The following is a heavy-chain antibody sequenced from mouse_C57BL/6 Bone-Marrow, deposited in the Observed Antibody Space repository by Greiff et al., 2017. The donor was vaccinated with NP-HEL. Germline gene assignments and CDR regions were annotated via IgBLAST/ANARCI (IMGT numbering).Heavy chain of an antibody. CDR2: FHPYNDDT. Sequence: VMLVESGAELVKPGASVKMSCKASGYIFTTYPIEWMKQNHGKSLEWIGNFHPYNDDTKYNEKFKGKATLTVEKSSSTVYLELSRLTSDDSAVYYCARKDGNSYAMDYWGQGTSVTVSS. J-gene: IGHJ4*01. D-gene: IGHD2-1*01. V-gene: IGHV1-47*01. CDR3: ARKDGNSYAMDY. CDR1: GYIFTTYP.